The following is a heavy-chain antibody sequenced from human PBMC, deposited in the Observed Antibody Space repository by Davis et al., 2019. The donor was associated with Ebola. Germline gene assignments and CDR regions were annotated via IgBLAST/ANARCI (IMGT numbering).Heavy chain of an antibody. D-gene: IGHD6-19*01. CDR2: IYYSGST. CDR1: GGSISSSSYY. Sequence: MPSETLSLTCTVSGGSISSSSYYWGWIRQPPGKGLEWIGSIYYSGSTYYNPSLKSRVPISVDTSKNQFSLKLSSVTAADTAVYYCARLPSEQWLGFDYWGQGTLVTVSS. V-gene: IGHV4-39*01. J-gene: IGHJ4*02. CDR3: ARLPSEQWLGFDY.